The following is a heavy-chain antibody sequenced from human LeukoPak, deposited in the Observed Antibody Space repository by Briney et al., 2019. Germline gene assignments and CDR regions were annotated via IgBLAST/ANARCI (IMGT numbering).Heavy chain of an antibody. V-gene: IGHV3-23*01. J-gene: IGHJ4*02. CDR3: AKPRLKSGYYLFDY. D-gene: IGHD3-22*01. CDR2: ISGSGGST. Sequence: GGSLRLSCAASGFTFSSYARSWVRQAPGKGLEWVSAISGSGGSTYYADSVKGRFTISRDNSKNTLYLQMNSLRAEDTAVYYCAKPRLKSGYYLFDYWGQGTLVTVSS. CDR1: GFTFSSYA.